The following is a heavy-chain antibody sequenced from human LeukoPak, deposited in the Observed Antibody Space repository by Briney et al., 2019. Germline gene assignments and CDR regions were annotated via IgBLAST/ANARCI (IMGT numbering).Heavy chain of an antibody. CDR3: ARVNYYDILTRYYMDV. CDR1: GFTFSSYS. J-gene: IGHJ6*03. V-gene: IGHV3-21*01. Sequence: GGSLRLSCAASGFTFSSYSMNWVRQAPGEGLEWVSSISSSSSYIYYADSVKGRFTISRDNAKNSLYLQMNSLRAEDTAVYYCARVNYYDILTRYYMDVWGKGTTVTISS. CDR2: ISSSSSYI. D-gene: IGHD3-9*01.